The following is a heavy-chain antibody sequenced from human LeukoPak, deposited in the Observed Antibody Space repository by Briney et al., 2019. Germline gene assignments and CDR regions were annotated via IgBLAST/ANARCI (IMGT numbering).Heavy chain of an antibody. CDR3: AKDPAQYSSSGHAFDI. V-gene: IGHV3-7*03. D-gene: IGHD6-13*01. Sequence: GGSLRLSCAASGFTFSTYWMTWVRQAPGKGLEWVANIKQDGGETYYVDSVKGRFTISRDNAKNSLYLQMNSLRAEDTAVYYCAKDPAQYSSSGHAFDIWGQGTMVTVSS. CDR2: IKQDGGET. CDR1: GFTFSTYW. J-gene: IGHJ3*02.